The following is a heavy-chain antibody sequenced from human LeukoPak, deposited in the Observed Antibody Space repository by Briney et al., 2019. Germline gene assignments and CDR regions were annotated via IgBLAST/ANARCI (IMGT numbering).Heavy chain of an antibody. V-gene: IGHV3-23*01. CDR3: AKVGDSSGSYYAPFFDY. Sequence: GGSLRLSCAASGFTFSNYGMSWVRQPPGKVLEWVSVISGSGGSTYYADSVKGRFTISRDNSKNTLYLQMNSLRAEDTAVYYCAKVGDSSGSYYAPFFDYWGQGTLVTVSS. CDR1: GFTFSNYG. D-gene: IGHD3-22*01. CDR2: ISGSGGST. J-gene: IGHJ4*02.